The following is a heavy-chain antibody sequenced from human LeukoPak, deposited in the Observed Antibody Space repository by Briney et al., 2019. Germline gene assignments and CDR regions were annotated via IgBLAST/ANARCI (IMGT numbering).Heavy chain of an antibody. V-gene: IGHV4-59*01. CDR3: ARGPANAAFDY. Sequence: SETLSLTCTVSGGSISGYHWSWIRQPPGKGLEWIGYIYYSGGTNYNPSLKSRVTISLDTSKNQFSLRLTSVTAADTAVYYCARGPANAAFDYWGQGTLVTVSS. CDR2: IYYSGGT. CDR1: GGSISGYH. D-gene: IGHD2-2*01. J-gene: IGHJ4*02.